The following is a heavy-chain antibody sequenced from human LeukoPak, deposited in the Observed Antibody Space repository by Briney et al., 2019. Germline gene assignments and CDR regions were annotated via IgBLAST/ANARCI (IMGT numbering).Heavy chain of an antibody. CDR2: IRGSGGDI. Sequence: GGSLRLSCAASGFTFSDYYMGWIRQAPRKGLEWVSYIRGSGGDIHYADSVKGRFTISRDNAKSSLYLQMNSLRAEDTAVYYCARDIDSSGYYFAYWGQGTLVTVSS. CDR1: GFTFSDYY. CDR3: ARDIDSSGYYFAY. J-gene: IGHJ4*02. V-gene: IGHV3-11*01. D-gene: IGHD3-22*01.